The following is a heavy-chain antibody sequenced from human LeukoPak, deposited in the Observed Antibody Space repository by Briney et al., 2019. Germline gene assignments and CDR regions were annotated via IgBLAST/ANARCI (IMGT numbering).Heavy chain of an antibody. Sequence: SETLSLTCTVSGGSISSYYWSWIRQPPGKGLEWIGYIYCSGSTNYNPSLKSRVTISVDTSKNQFSLKLSSVTAADTAVYYCARSDSSSWSLFRFDPWGQGTLVTVSS. V-gene: IGHV4-59*01. D-gene: IGHD6-13*01. CDR1: GGSISSYY. J-gene: IGHJ5*02. CDR2: IYCSGST. CDR3: ARSDSSSWSLFRFDP.